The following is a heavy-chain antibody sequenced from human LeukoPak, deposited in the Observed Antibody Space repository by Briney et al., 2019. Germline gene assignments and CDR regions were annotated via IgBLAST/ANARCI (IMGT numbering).Heavy chain of an antibody. CDR1: GGSISSSNW. CDR2: IYHSGST. V-gene: IGHV4-4*02. D-gene: IGHD3-22*01. J-gene: IGHJ4*02. CDR3: ATTYYYDSDYAYYFAHFDY. Sequence: PSGTLSLTCAVSGGSISSSNWWSWVRQPPGKGLEWIGEIYHSGSTYYNPSLKSRVTISVDTSKNQFSLKLSSVTAADTAVYYCATTYYYDSDYAYYFAHFDYWGQGTLVTVSS.